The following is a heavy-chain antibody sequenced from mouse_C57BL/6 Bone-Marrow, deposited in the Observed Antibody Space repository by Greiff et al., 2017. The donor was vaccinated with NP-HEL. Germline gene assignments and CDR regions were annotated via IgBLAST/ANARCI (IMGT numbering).Heavy chain of an antibody. CDR1: GFTFSDYG. CDR3: ARGNTPAWFAY. Sequence: EVQLVESGGGLVKPGGSLKLSCAASGFTFSDYGMHWVRQAPEKGLEWVAYISSGSSTIYYADTVKGRFTISRDNAKNTLFLQMTSLRSEDTAMYYCARGNTPAWFAYWGQGTLVTVSA. CDR2: ISSGSSTI. D-gene: IGHD5-2*01. J-gene: IGHJ3*01. V-gene: IGHV5-17*01.